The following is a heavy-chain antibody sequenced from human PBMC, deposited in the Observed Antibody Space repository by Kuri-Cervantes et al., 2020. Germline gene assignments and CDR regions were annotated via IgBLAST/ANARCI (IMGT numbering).Heavy chain of an antibody. J-gene: IGHJ5*02. D-gene: IGHD2-2*01. CDR3: ARDRDVVVPAASVRFDP. CDR2: LNWNGVST. CDR1: GFTFDDYA. Sequence: GESLKISCAASGFTFDDYAMHWVRQAPGKGLEWVSGLNWNGVSTGYVDSVKGRFTISRDNAKNSLYLQMNSLRAEDTAVYYCARDRDVVVPAASVRFDPWGQGTLVTVSS. V-gene: IGHV3-20*04.